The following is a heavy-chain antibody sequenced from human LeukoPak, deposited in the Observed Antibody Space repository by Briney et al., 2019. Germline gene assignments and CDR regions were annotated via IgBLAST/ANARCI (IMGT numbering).Heavy chain of an antibody. V-gene: IGHV4-61*02. D-gene: IGHD2-21*02. Sequence: PSETLSLTCAVSGGSISSGSYYWSWIRQPAGKGLEWIGRIYTSGSTNYNPSLKSRVTISVDTSKNQFSLKLSSVTAADTAVYYCARGGYCGGDCYFYYWGQGTLVTVSS. J-gene: IGHJ4*02. CDR2: IYTSGST. CDR3: ARGGYCGGDCYFYY. CDR1: GGSISSGSYY.